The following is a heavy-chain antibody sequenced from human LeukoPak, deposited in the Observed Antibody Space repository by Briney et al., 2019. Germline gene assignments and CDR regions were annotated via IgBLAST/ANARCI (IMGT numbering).Heavy chain of an antibody. CDR3: ARDPWGSSGYFQH. CDR1: GFTFSSYA. CDR2: IIGSGGSA. D-gene: IGHD6-19*01. J-gene: IGHJ1*01. V-gene: IGHV3-23*01. Sequence: GGSLRLSCSASGFTFSSYALSWVRQAPGKGLEWVSGIIGSGGSAYYADSVKGRFTISRDNAKNSLYLQMNTLRAEDTAVYYCARDPWGSSGYFQHWGQGTLVTVSS.